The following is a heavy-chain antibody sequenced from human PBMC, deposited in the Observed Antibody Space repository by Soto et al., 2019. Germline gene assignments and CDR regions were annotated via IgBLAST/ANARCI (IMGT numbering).Heavy chain of an antibody. CDR3: GKVGYCISTSCYKRANYYYYYGMDV. V-gene: IGHV1-69*13. CDR2: IIPIFGTA. Sequence: SVKVSCKASGGTFSSYAISWVRQAPGQGLEWMGGIIPIFGTANYAQKFQGRVTITADEAKSTAYMELSSLRCEDTAVYYCGKVGYCISTSCYKRANYYYYYGMDVWGQGTTVTVSS. D-gene: IGHD2-2*02. CDR1: GGTFSSYA. J-gene: IGHJ6*02.